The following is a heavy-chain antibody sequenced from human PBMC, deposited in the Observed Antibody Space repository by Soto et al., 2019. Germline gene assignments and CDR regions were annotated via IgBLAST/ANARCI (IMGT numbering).Heavy chain of an antibody. Sequence: QVQLVESGGGVVQPGRSLKLSCAASGFTFSSYGMHWVRQAPGKGLEWVAVISYDGSDKYYADSVKGRFTISRDDSKNTRYLQMNSLRAEDTAVYYCAKTAGYDYVWGSSGLDPWGQGTLVTVSS. D-gene: IGHD3-16*01. CDR1: GFTFSSYG. V-gene: IGHV3-30*18. CDR3: AKTAGYDYVWGSSGLDP. CDR2: ISYDGSDK. J-gene: IGHJ5*02.